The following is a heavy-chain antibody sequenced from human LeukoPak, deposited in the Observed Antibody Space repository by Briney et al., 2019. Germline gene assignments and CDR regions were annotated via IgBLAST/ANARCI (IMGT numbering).Heavy chain of an antibody. Sequence: ASVKVSCKASGFTFTSSAMQWVRQARGQRLEWIGRIVVGSGNTNYAQKFQERVTITRDMSTSTAYMELSSQRSEDTAVYYCAAETGDRLRVDYWGQGTLVTVSS. CDR1: GFTFTSSA. D-gene: IGHD7-27*01. CDR2: IVVGSGNT. J-gene: IGHJ4*02. V-gene: IGHV1-58*02. CDR3: AAETGDRLRVDY.